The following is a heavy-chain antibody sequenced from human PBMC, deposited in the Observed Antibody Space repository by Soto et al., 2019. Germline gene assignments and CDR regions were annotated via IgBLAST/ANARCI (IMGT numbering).Heavy chain of an antibody. CDR1: GFTFSSYA. Sequence: QVQLVESGGGVVQPGRSLRLSCAASGFTFSSYAMHWVRQAPGKGLEWVAVISYDGSNKYYADSVKGRFTISRDNSKNTLYLQMNSLRAEDTAVYYCAREGQWLVTGGFDYWGQGTLVSVSS. J-gene: IGHJ4*02. CDR3: AREGQWLVTGGFDY. D-gene: IGHD6-19*01. V-gene: IGHV3-30-3*01. CDR2: ISYDGSNK.